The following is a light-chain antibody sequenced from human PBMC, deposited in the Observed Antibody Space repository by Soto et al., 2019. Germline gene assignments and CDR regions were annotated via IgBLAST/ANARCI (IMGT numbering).Light chain of an antibody. CDR3: QSYDSSLSVV. CDR1: SSNIGAGHD. Sequence: QSVLTQPPSVSGAPGQRVTISCTGSSSNIGAGHDVHWYQQLPGTAPKLLIYGNSNRPSGVPDRCSGSKSGTSASLAITGLQAEDEADYYCQSYDSSLSVVFGGGTKLTVL. J-gene: IGLJ2*01. V-gene: IGLV1-40*01. CDR2: GNS.